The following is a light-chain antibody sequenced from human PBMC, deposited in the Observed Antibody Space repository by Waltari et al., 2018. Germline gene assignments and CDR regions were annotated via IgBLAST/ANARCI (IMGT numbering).Light chain of an antibody. CDR1: QSILYNSNNKNY. J-gene: IGKJ4*01. CDR3: QQFYNTPLT. V-gene: IGKV4-1*01. CDR2: WAS. Sequence: DIVMTQSPDSLALSLGERATISCQSSQSILYNSNNKNYLAWYQQKPGQPPKLLIYWASTRESGFPDRFSGSGSGSDFTLTITSLQAEDVAVYYCQQFYNTPLTFGGGTKVEIK.